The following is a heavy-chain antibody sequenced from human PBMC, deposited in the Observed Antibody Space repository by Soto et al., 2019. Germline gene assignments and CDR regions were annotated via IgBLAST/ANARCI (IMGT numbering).Heavy chain of an antibody. J-gene: IGHJ4*02. CDR2: IDWDDDK. Sequence: GSGPTLVNPTQTLTRTCTFSGFSLSTSGMCVSWIRQPPGKALEWLARIDWDDDKYYSTSLKTRLTISKDTSKNQVVLTMTNMDPVDTATYYWARDRLRSPPDYFDYWGQGTLVTVSS. V-gene: IGHV2-70*11. D-gene: IGHD4-17*01. CDR3: ARDRLRSPPDYFDY. CDR1: GFSLSTSGMC.